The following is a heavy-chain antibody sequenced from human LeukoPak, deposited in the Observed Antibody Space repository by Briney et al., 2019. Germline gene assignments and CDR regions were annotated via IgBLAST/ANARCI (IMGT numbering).Heavy chain of an antibody. CDR3: ARERGGGTTGTMTYDI. CDR2: MNPNSGNT. Sequence: GASVKVSCKASGYTFTSYDINWVRQATGQGLEWMGWMNPNSGNTGYAQKFQGRVTMTRNTSINPAYMELSSLRSEDTAVYYCARERGGGTTGTMTYDIWGQGTMVTVSS. J-gene: IGHJ3*02. D-gene: IGHD1-1*01. CDR1: GYTFTSYD. V-gene: IGHV1-8*01.